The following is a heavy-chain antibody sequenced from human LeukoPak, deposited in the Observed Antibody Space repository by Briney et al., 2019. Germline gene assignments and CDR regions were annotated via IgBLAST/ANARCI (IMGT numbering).Heavy chain of an antibody. V-gene: IGHV3-7*01. J-gene: IGHJ4*02. Sequence: GGSLRLSCTASGFTFSNFWMGWVRQAPGKGLEWVANIKQDETEKFYLGSVKGRFTISRDNAKNTLYLQMNSLRAEDTAVYYCAREWQFGDYGLAYWGQGTLVTVSS. D-gene: IGHD4-17*01. CDR1: GFTFSNFW. CDR2: IKQDETEK. CDR3: AREWQFGDYGLAY.